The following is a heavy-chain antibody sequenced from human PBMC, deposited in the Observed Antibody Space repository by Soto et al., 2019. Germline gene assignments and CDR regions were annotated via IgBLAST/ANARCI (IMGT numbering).Heavy chain of an antibody. Sequence: QVQLVQSGAEVKKPGSSVKVSCKASRGSFSTYGISWVRQAPGQGLEWMGGFIPVFTTAKYAQKFQGRVSITADEYTYTAYMEVSSLRSEDTPVYFRARDGVDVSRTTVRHGALDIRGQGTVVTVSS. CDR3: ARDGVDVSRTTVRHGALDI. CDR2: FIPVFTTA. D-gene: IGHD4-17*01. J-gene: IGHJ3*02. CDR1: RGSFSTYG. V-gene: IGHV1-69*01.